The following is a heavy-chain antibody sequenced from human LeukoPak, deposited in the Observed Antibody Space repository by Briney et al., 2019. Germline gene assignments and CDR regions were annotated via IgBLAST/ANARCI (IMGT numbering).Heavy chain of an antibody. CDR2: IYHSGST. J-gene: IGHJ4*02. D-gene: IGHD3-16*01. V-gene: IGHV4-59*01. CDR3: ARTYTAQYFDY. Sequence: PSETLSLTCTVSGGSISSYYWSWIRQPPGKGLEWIGYIYHSGSTNYNPSLKSRVTISVDTSKNQFSLKLSSVTAADTAVYYCARTYTAQYFDYWGQGTLVTVSS. CDR1: GGSISSYY.